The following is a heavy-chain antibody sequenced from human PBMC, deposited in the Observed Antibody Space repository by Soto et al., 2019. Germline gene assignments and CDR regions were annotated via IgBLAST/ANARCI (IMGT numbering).Heavy chain of an antibody. CDR3: ARDKAGYSSSWSGDFQH. J-gene: IGHJ1*01. Sequence: ASVKVSCKASGYTFTSYGISWVRQAPGQGLEWMGWISAYNGNTNYAQKLQGRVTMTTDTSTSTAYMELRSLRSDDTAGYYCARDKAGYSSSWSGDFQHWGQGTLVTVSS. D-gene: IGHD6-13*01. CDR1: GYTFTSYG. CDR2: ISAYNGNT. V-gene: IGHV1-18*01.